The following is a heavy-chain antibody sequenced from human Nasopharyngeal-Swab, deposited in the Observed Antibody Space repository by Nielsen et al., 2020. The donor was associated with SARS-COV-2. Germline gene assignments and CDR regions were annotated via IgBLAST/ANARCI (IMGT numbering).Heavy chain of an antibody. V-gene: IGHV3-21*01. D-gene: IGHD3-3*01. CDR3: ARDRLDYDFWSAYFMDV. Sequence: GGSLRLSCAASGFTFNNYNFNWVRQAPGKGLAWVSSISSSSSYIYYADSVKGRFTISRDNAKNSLYLQMNSLRAEDTAVYYCARDRLDYDFWSAYFMDVWGQGTTVTVSS. CDR2: ISSSSSYI. J-gene: IGHJ6*02. CDR1: GFTFNNYN.